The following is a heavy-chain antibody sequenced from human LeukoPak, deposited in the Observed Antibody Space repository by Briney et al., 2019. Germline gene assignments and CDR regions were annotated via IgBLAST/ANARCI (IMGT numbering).Heavy chain of an antibody. J-gene: IGHJ4*02. CDR3: ARDRYSVVVVAAKGGLRHCGGDCYSID. Sequence: ASVKVSCKASGGTFSSYAISWVRQAPGQGLEWMGRIIPIFGTANYAQKFQGRVTITTDESTSTAYMELSSLRSEDTAVYYCARDRYSVVVVAAKGGLRHCGGDCYSIDWGQGTLVTVSS. V-gene: IGHV1-69*05. CDR1: GGTFSSYA. CDR2: IIPIFGTA. D-gene: IGHD2-21*02.